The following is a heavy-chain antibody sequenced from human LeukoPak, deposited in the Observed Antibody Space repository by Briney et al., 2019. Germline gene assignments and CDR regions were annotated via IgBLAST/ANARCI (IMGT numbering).Heavy chain of an antibody. V-gene: IGHV3-15*01. D-gene: IGHD2-15*01. CDR3: ASAYARWYPWRQGCDN. CDR1: GLTLSNAW. J-gene: IGHJ4*02. Sequence: PGGSVRHSCAASGLTLSNAWMSWLRQAPGKGLEWVGRIKSKTDGGTTDYAAPVKGGFTISRDDSENTLYLQMHSLKTGDPAVYDRASAYARWYPWRQGCDNGEQGPLVTVSS. CDR2: IKSKTDGGTT.